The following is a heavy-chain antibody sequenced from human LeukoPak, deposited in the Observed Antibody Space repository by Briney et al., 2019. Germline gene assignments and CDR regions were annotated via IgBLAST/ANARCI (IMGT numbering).Heavy chain of an antibody. CDR3: ARGSVTQGY. Sequence: PGGSLRLSCAASGFTFSSYSMNWVRQAPGKGLEWVSYISSSSSTIYYADSVKGRFTISRDNGKTSLYLQMNSLRAEDTAVYYCARGSVTQGYWGQGTLVTVSS. CDR1: GFTFSSYS. CDR2: ISSSSSTI. D-gene: IGHD1-14*01. V-gene: IGHV3-48*01. J-gene: IGHJ4*02.